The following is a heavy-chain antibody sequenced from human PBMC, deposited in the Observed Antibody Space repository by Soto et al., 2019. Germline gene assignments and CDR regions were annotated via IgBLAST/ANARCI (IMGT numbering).Heavy chain of an antibody. CDR1: ETPSTSND. Sequence: WASVKVSSKPPETPSTSNDFTWVRKPTGQGLEWMGWMNPNSGNTGYAQKFQGRVTMTRNTSISTAYMELSSLRSEDTAVYYCARVREYYYYYGMDVWGQGTTVTVSS. V-gene: IGHV1-8*01. CDR2: MNPNSGNT. CDR3: ARVREYYYYYGMDV. J-gene: IGHJ6*02.